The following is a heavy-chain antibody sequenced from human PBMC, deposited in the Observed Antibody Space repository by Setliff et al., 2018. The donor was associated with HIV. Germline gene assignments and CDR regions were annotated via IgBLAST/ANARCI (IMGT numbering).Heavy chain of an antibody. CDR1: GGTFSSYA. V-gene: IGHV1-69*10. CDR2: AIPMFGIT. D-gene: IGHD5-18*01. J-gene: IGHJ3*02. Sequence: GASVKVSCKASGGTFSSYAISWVRQAPGQGLEWLGGAIPMFGITNDGQKFQGRVTITADKSTSTAYMELSSLRSEDTAVYYCARDSDTAFDIWGQGTMVTVSS. CDR3: ARDSDTAFDI.